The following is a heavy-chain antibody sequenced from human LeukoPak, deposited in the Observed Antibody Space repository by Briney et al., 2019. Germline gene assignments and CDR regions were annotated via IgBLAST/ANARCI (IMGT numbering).Heavy chain of an antibody. J-gene: IGHJ5*02. V-gene: IGHV1-18*01. D-gene: IGHD6-13*01. CDR1: GYTFTSYG. Sequence: GASVKVSCTASGYTFTSYGISWVRQAPGQGLEWMGWISAYNGNTNYAQKLQGRVTMTTDTSTSTAYMELRGLRSDDTAVYYCAREGIAAAGIGFRWFDPWGQGTLVTVSS. CDR2: ISAYNGNT. CDR3: AREGIAAAGIGFRWFDP.